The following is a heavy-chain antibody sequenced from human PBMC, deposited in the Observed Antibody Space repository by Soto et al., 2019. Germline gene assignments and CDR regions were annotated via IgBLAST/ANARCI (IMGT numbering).Heavy chain of an antibody. CDR3: ATRLRWYNWFDP. CDR2: INHSGST. J-gene: IGHJ5*02. Sequence: SETLSLTCAVYGGSFSGYYWSWIRQPPGKGLEWIGEINHSGSTNYNPSLKSRVTISVDTSKNQFSLELSSETAADTAVYYCATRLRWYNWFDPWGQGTLVTVS. CDR1: GGSFSGYY. V-gene: IGHV4-34*01. D-gene: IGHD4-17*01.